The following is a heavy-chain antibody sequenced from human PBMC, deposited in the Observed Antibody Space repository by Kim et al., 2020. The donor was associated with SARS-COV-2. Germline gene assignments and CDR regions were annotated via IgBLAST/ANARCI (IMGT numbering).Heavy chain of an antibody. CDR2: ISSGSDYI. CDR1: GFIFRTYS. Sequence: GGSLRLSYAASGFIFRTYSINWVRQAPGKGLEWVSTISSGSDYIYYADSVKGRFTISRDNARNSVYLQMSSLRAEDTAVYYCTRDLSTGMPRGFDYWGQGTPVTVSS. CDR3: TRDLSTGMPRGFDY. J-gene: IGHJ4*02. V-gene: IGHV3-21*01. D-gene: IGHD5-18*01.